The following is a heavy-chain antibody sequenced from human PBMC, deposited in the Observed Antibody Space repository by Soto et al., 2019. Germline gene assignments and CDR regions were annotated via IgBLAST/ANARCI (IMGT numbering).Heavy chain of an antibody. D-gene: IGHD3-3*01. V-gene: IGHV4-34*01. Sequence: SETLSLTCAVYGVSFSGYYWSWIRQPPGKGLEWIGEINHSGSTNYNPSLKSRVTISVDTSKNQFSLKLSSVTAADTAVYYCARGLFWSGYGWFDPWGQGTLVTVSS. CDR3: ARGLFWSGYGWFDP. CDR2: INHSGST. J-gene: IGHJ5*02. CDR1: GVSFSGYY.